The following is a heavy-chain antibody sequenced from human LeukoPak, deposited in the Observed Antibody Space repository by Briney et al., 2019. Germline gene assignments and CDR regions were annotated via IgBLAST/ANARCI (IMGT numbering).Heavy chain of an antibody. V-gene: IGHV4-59*01. J-gene: IGHJ4*02. CDR3: ARQPRDGCNPIDY. CDR2: IYYSGST. D-gene: IGHD5-24*01. Sequence: SETLPQTCTVSGGSIGSYYCSWIRQPPGKGLEWIGYIYYSGSTNYNPSLKSRVTISIDTSKNQFSLKLSSVTAADTAVYYCARQPRDGCNPIDYWGQGALVIVSS. CDR1: GGSIGSYY.